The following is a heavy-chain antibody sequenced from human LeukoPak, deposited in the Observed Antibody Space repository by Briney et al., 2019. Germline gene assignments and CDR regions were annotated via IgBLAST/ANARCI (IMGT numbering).Heavy chain of an antibody. CDR1: GFTFGSYY. V-gene: IGHV3-7*03. CDR2: IKQDGSEK. D-gene: IGHD6-19*01. CDR3: AKAIAVAAPGAFDI. J-gene: IGHJ3*02. Sequence: GGSLRLSCAASGFTFGSYYMSWVRQAPGKGLEWVANIKQDGSEKYYVDSVKGRFTISRDNSKNTLYLQMNSLSAEDMAVYYCAKAIAVAAPGAFDIWGQGTMVTVSS.